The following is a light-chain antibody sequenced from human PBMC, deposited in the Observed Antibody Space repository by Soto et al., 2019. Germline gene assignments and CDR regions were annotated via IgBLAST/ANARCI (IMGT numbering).Light chain of an antibody. CDR1: EYIGTW. CDR2: AAS. J-gene: IGKJ4*01. Sequence: DIQMTQSPSSVSASVGDTVTITCRASEYIGTWLAWYQQKPGQAPNLLISAASSLQSGVPTRFSGSGSGTDFTLTISSLQPEDVATYFCQQGASFPLAFGGGTKVEIK. V-gene: IGKV1-12*01. CDR3: QQGASFPLA.